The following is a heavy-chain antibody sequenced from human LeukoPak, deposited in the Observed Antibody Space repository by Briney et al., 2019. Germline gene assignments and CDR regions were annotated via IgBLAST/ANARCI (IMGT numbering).Heavy chain of an antibody. CDR1: GGSLSSYY. CDR2: IYGSGST. J-gene: IGHJ5*02. D-gene: IGHD1-1*01. Sequence: SEPLSLPCTVSGGSLSSYYWSWIRQPPGKGLEWIGHIYGSGSTNYSPSLKSRVTLSVDTSKNQFSLKLSSVTAADTAVYYCAREGTSGTHLNWFDPWGQGTLVTVSS. V-gene: IGHV4-59*01. CDR3: AREGTSGTHLNWFDP.